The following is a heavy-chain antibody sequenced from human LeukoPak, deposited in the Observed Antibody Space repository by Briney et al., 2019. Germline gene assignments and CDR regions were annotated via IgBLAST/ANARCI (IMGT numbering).Heavy chain of an antibody. CDR2: LDPEDGEA. V-gene: IGHV1-24*01. J-gene: IGHJ4*02. CDR3: AKECALAPGHKFDS. CDR1: GYTLSDLA. Sequence: ASVKVSCKVSGYTLSDLAMHWVRQAPGKGLEWMGGLDPEDGEAIYARPLQGRVTMTEDTSTDTAYMELSSLRSEDTAVYYCAKECALAPGHKFDSWGQGTLVTVSS. D-gene: IGHD2-15*01.